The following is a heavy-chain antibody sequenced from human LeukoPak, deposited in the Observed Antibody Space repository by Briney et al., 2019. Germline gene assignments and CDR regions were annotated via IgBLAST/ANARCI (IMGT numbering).Heavy chain of an antibody. J-gene: IGHJ5*02. CDR3: ARAMIVVVWFDP. V-gene: IGHV4-30-2*05. CDR1: GGSISSGGYY. CDR2: IYHSGST. D-gene: IGHD3-22*01. Sequence: SQTLSLTCTVSGGSISSGGYYWSWIRQPPGKGLEWIGYIYHSGSTYYNPSLKSRVTISVDTSKNQFSLKLSSVTAADTAVYYCARAMIVVVWFDPWGQGTLVTVSS.